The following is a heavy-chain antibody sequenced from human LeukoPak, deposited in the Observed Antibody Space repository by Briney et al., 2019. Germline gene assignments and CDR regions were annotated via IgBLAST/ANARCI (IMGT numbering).Heavy chain of an antibody. J-gene: IGHJ6*03. CDR3: ARLGSGAAYYYYYYYMDV. Sequence: SETLSLTCTVSGGSISSYYWSWIRQPPGKGLEWIGCIYYSGSTNYNPSLKSRVTISVDTSKNQFSLKPSSVTAADTAVYYCARLGSGAAYYYYYYYMDVWGKGTTVTVSS. V-gene: IGHV4-59*08. CDR2: IYYSGST. CDR1: GGSISSYY. D-gene: IGHD6-19*01.